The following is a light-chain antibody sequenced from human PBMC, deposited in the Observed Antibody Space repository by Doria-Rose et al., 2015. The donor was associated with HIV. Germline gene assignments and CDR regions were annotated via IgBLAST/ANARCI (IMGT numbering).Light chain of an antibody. CDR2: WAS. V-gene: IGKV4-1*01. CDR3: QQYYDTPS. J-gene: IGKJ3*01. Sequence: DIRLTRSPESLGMSLGERATLNCKSNQSLLYTSKNYLAWYQQKPGQPPKLLIYWASTRQSGVPARFSGSGSGTDFTLTISSLEAEGVAVYYCQQYYDTPSFGPGTTVDIK. CDR1: QSLLYTSKNY.